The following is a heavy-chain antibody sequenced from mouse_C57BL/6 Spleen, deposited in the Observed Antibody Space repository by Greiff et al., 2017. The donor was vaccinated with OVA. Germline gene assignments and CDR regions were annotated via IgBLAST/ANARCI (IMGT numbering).Heavy chain of an antibody. CDR1: GFSLTSYG. Sequence: QVQLKESGPGLVQPSQSLSITCTVSGFSLTSYGVHWVRQSPGKGLEWLGVIWRGGSTDYNAAFMSRLSITKDNSKSQVFFKMNSLQADDTAIYYCAKTGDYDAGYYFDYWGQGTTLTVSS. V-gene: IGHV2-5*01. D-gene: IGHD2-4*01. CDR2: IWRGGST. CDR3: AKTGDYDAGYYFDY. J-gene: IGHJ2*01.